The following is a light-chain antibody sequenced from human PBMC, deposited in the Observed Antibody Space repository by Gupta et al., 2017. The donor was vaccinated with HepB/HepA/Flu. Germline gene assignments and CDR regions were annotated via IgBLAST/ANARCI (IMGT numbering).Light chain of an antibody. J-gene: IGKJ1*01. CDR2: AAS. CDR3: QQLNSYPWT. Sequence: SVGDRVTITCRASQGISSYLAWYQQKPGKAPKLLIYAASTLQSGVPSRFSGSGSGTEFTLTISSLQPEDFATYYCQQLNSYPWTFGQGTKVESK. V-gene: IGKV1-9*01. CDR1: QGISSY.